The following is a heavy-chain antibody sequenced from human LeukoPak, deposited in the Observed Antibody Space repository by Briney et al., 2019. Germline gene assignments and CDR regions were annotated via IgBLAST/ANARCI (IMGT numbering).Heavy chain of an antibody. CDR3: ARESNWGSWGVEAFDI. V-gene: IGHV1-69*01. Sequence: SVTLSFNASGGTFSSNANSWVRLGHGPGQELKGGVIPIFGTANYAQKFQGRGPITAGESTSTAYMEMSSLSSEDTAVYYGARESNWGSWGVEAFDIWGQGTMVTVSS. J-gene: IGHJ3*02. CDR1: GGTFSSNA. D-gene: IGHD7-27*01. CDR2: VIPIFGTA.